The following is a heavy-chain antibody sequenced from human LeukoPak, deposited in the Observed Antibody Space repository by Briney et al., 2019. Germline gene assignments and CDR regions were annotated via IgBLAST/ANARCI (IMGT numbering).Heavy chain of an antibody. CDR1: GGSVSYY. V-gene: IGHV4-34*01. J-gene: IGHJ6*02. CDR3: ALASRSNYYYYGMDV. CDR2: INHSGST. Sequence: SETLSLTCTVSGGSVSYYWSWIRQPPGKGLEWIGEINHSGSTNYNPSLKSRVTISVDTSKNQFSLKLSSVTAADTAVYYCALASRSNYYYYGMDVWGQGTTVTVSS.